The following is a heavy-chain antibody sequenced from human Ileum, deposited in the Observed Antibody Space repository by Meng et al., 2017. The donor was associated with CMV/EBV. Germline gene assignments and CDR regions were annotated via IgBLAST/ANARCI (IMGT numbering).Heavy chain of an antibody. CDR2: SSAYNGHT. CDR1: YTFSRYG. CDR3: VRDRDSGGATATHNWFDP. Sequence: YTFSRYGITSVRRAPGQGLEWMGWSSAYNGHTDYPQNFQGRVTMTTDTSTSTAYMELRSLRSDDTAAYYCVRDRDSGGATATHNWFDPSGQGTLVTVSS. V-gene: IGHV1-18*01. D-gene: IGHD2-21*01. J-gene: IGHJ5*02.